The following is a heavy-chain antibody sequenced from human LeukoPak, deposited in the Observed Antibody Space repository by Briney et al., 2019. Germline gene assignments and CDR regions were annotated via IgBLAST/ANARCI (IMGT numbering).Heavy chain of an antibody. Sequence: GSLRLSCAASGFTFSSYAMHWVRQAPGKGLEWVAVISYDGSNKYYADSVKGRFTISRDNSKNTLYLQMNSLRAEDTAVYYCARDASYYMDVWGKGTTVTVSS. CDR2: ISYDGSNK. CDR3: ARDASYYMDV. J-gene: IGHJ6*03. V-gene: IGHV3-30*01. CDR1: GFTFSSYA.